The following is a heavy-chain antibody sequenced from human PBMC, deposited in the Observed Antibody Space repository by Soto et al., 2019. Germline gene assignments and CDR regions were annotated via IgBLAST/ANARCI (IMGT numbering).Heavy chain of an antibody. CDR3: AKVISSWLLLAYGMDV. Sequence: AGGSLRLSCAASGFTFSNYAMSWVRQAPGKGLEWVSAISGSGGSTYYADSVKGRFTISRDNSKNTLYLQMNSLRAEDTAVYYCAKVISSWLLLAYGMDVWGQGTTVTVSS. V-gene: IGHV3-23*01. J-gene: IGHJ6*02. D-gene: IGHD6-13*01. CDR1: GFTFSNYA. CDR2: ISGSGGST.